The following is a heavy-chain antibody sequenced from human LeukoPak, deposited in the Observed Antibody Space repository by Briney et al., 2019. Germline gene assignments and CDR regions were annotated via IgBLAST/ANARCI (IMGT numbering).Heavy chain of an antibody. J-gene: IGHJ4*02. CDR1: GDSISSGSYY. Sequence: SETLSLTCTVSGDSISSGSYYWSWIRQPAGEGLEWIGRIYSSGRTHYSPSLKSRVAISVDTSKNRFSLKLISVTAADTALYYCAREGPHGSGIYYNPLDYWGQGALVIVSS. V-gene: IGHV4-61*02. CDR2: IYSSGRT. CDR3: AREGPHGSGIYYNPLDY. D-gene: IGHD3-10*01.